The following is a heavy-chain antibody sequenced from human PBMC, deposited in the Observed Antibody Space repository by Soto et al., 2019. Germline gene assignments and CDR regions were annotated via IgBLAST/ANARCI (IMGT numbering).Heavy chain of an antibody. Sequence: QVPLVQSGTEVKKPGSSVKVSCKASGGTFRNYPINWVRQAPGQGLEWMGSIFPLTDIPDYAQNFQARLTISADKSTSTAYMELSSLTSDDTAMYFCARGPLAVVNYFASWGQGTLVTVSS. J-gene: IGHJ4*02. CDR1: GGTFRNYP. CDR3: ARGPLAVVNYFAS. V-gene: IGHV1-69*02. D-gene: IGHD2-15*01. CDR2: IFPLTDIP.